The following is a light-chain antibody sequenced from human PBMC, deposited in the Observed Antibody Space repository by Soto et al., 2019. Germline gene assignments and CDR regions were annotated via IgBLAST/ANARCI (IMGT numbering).Light chain of an antibody. CDR3: QQCSNWPLIT. J-gene: IGKJ5*01. Sequence: EIVLTQSPATLSLSPGERATLSCGASQSVSSNYLAEYQQKPGLAPRLLIYGASSRATGIPDRFSGSGSGTDFTLTISSLEPEDFAVYYCQQCSNWPLITFGQGTRLEIK. CDR2: GAS. V-gene: IGKV3D-20*02. CDR1: QSVSSNY.